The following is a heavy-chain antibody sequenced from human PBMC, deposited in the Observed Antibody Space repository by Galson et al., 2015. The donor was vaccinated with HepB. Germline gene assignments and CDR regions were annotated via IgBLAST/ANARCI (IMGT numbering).Heavy chain of an antibody. CDR3: ATPVYDSSGYDRNDAFDI. J-gene: IGHJ3*02. V-gene: IGHV1-69-2*01. CDR2: VDPEDGET. D-gene: IGHD3-22*01. CDR1: GYTFTDYY. Sequence: VKVSCKVSGYTFTDYYMHWVQQAPGKGLEWMGLVDPEDGETIYAEKFQGRVTITADTSTDTAYMELSSLRSEDTAVYYCATPVYDSSGYDRNDAFDIWGQGTMVTVSS.